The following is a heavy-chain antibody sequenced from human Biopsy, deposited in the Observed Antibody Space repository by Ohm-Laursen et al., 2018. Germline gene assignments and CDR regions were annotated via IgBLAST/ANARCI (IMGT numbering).Heavy chain of an antibody. CDR2: INSDGTQK. Sequence: SLRLSCTASGFAFSRSWMSWLRQTPGKGLEWVANINSDGTQKFYVGSVQGRFTISRNNTGNSVSLQMNSLRVDDTAVYFCARDPGWGALDYWGRGTLVTVSS. V-gene: IGHV3-7*01. J-gene: IGHJ4*02. CDR3: ARDPGWGALDY. D-gene: IGHD3-10*01. CDR1: GFAFSRSW.